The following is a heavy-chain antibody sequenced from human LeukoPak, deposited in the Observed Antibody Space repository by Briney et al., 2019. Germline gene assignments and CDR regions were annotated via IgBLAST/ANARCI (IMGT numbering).Heavy chain of an antibody. CDR1: GYTFTRYY. V-gene: IGHV1-2*02. Sequence: GASVKVSCKASGYTFTRYYMHWVRQAPGQGLEWMGWINPNSDGTNYAQQLQGRVTMTRDTAISTAYMELNRLRSDDTAVYYCARALAAAGTGLYWGEGSLVTVSS. CDR3: ARALAAAGTGLY. CDR2: INPNSDGT. D-gene: IGHD6-13*01. J-gene: IGHJ4*02.